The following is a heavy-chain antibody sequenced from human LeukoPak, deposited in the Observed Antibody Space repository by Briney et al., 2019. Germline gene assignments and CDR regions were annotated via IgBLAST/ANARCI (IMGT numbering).Heavy chain of an antibody. CDR2: ISSSGGST. D-gene: IGHD6-13*01. V-gene: IGHV3-23*01. CDR1: GFTFASCA. CDR3: AKSLAAARDY. J-gene: IGHJ4*02. Sequence: GGSLRLSCAASGFTFASCAMSWVRQAPGKRLEWVSSISSSGGSTYYADSVKGRFTISRDNSKNTLYLQVNSLRAEGTAVYYCAKSLAAARDYWGQGTLVTVSS.